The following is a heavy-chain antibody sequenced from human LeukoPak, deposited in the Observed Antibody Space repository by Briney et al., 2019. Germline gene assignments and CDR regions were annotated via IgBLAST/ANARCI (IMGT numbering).Heavy chain of an antibody. J-gene: IGHJ4*02. D-gene: IGHD6-6*01. V-gene: IGHV3-30*02. Sequence: GGSLRLSCAASGFTFSRYGMHWVRQAPGKGLEWVAFIRYDGSNKYYADSVKGRFTISRDNSKNTLYLQMNSLRAEDTAVYYCAKDGRECEYSSSTCYFDYWGQGTLVTVSS. CDR3: AKDGRECEYSSSTCYFDY. CDR2: IRYDGSNK. CDR1: GFTFSRYG.